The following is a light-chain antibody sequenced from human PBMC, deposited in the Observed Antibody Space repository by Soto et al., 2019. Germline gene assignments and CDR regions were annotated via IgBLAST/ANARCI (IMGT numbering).Light chain of an antibody. CDR2: GNT. CDR1: SSNIGSSFD. CDR3: HSYDTILSGSV. V-gene: IGLV1-40*01. Sequence: QSVLTQPPSVSGAPGQRVTISCTGSSSNIGSSFDVHWYQHLPGTAPKLLIYGNTNRPSGVPDRFSGSKSGNSASLAITGLQAEDEADYYCHSYDTILSGSVFGGGTKL. J-gene: IGLJ2*01.